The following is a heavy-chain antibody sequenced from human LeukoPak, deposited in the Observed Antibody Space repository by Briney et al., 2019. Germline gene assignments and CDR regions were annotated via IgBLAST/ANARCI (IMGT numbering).Heavy chain of an antibody. D-gene: IGHD3-9*01. V-gene: IGHV4-61*02. CDR2: IYTSGST. Sequence: SQTLSLTCTVSGGSISSGSYYWSWIRQPAGKGLERIGRIYTSGSTNYNPSLKSRVTISVDTSKNQFSLKLSSVTAADTAVYYCARLVYDILDYWGQGTLVTVSS. CDR3: ARLVYDILDY. CDR1: GGSISSGSYY. J-gene: IGHJ4*02.